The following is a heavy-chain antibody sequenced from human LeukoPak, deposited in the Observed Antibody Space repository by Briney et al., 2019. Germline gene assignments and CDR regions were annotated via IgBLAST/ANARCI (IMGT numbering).Heavy chain of an antibody. V-gene: IGHV1-69*04. D-gene: IGHD3-3*01. Sequence: SVKVSCKASGGTFSSYAISWVRQAPGQGLEWMGRIIPILGIANYAQKFQGRVTITADKSTSTAYMELSSLRAEDTAIYYCAKDGEWTFDIWGQGTLVTVSS. CDR1: GGTFSSYA. J-gene: IGHJ3*02. CDR3: AKDGEWTFDI. CDR2: IIPILGIA.